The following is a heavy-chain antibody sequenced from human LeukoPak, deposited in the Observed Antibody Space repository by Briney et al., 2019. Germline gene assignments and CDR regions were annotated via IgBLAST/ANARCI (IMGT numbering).Heavy chain of an antibody. CDR3: TMGPTASLGRPFER. D-gene: IGHD3-9*01. CDR1: GGPLNTCV. CDR2: IIPLFGAP. V-gene: IGHV1-69*06. J-gene: IGHJ4*02. Sequence: ASVKVFCKASGGPLNTCVIDWVRQAPGHGPVWMGRIIPLFGAPSYAQRFQGNVTISADKSTDTTYMELTRLTSEDTAVYYCTMGPTASLGRPFERWGQGTLVTVSS.